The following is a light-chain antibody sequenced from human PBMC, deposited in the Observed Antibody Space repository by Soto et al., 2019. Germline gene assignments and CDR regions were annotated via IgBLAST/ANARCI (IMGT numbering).Light chain of an antibody. Sequence: ENVLTQSPGTLSLSPGDRATLSCRASQSLSRTYIAWYQQQPGQAPRLLIYGASNRATGIPDRFSGSGSGTDFTLTISRLEPEDFAVYYCQQYGGYPPLTFGGGTKVEIK. CDR3: QQYGGYPPLT. V-gene: IGKV3-20*01. CDR1: QSLSRTY. CDR2: GAS. J-gene: IGKJ4*01.